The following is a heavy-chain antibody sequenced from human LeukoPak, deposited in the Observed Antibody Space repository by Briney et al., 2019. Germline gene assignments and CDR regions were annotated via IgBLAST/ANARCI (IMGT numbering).Heavy chain of an antibody. V-gene: IGHV3-23*01. J-gene: IGHJ3*02. CDR2: ISGSGGST. CDR1: GFTFSSYS. D-gene: IGHD3-22*01. Sequence: GGSLRLSCAASGFTFSSYSMNWVRQAPGKGLEWVSAISGSGGSTYYADSVKGRFTISRDNSKNTLYLQMNSLRAEDTAVYYCAKDIYYYDSSGYYYVRLPHAFDIWGQGTMVTVSS. CDR3: AKDIYYYDSSGYYYVRLPHAFDI.